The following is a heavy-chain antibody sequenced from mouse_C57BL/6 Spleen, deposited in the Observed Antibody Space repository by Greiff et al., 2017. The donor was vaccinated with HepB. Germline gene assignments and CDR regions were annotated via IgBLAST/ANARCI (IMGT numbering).Heavy chain of an antibody. CDR3: ARAPHKDWYFDV. J-gene: IGHJ1*03. D-gene: IGHD3-1*01. V-gene: IGHV2-6*03. CDR2: IWSDGST. CDR1: GFSLTSYG. Sequence: VNVVESGPGLVAPSQSLSITCTVSGFSLTSYGVHWVRQPPGKGLEWLVVIWSDGSTTYNSALKSRLSISKDNSKSQVFLKMNSLQTDDTAMYYCARAPHKDWYFDVWGTGTTVTVSS.